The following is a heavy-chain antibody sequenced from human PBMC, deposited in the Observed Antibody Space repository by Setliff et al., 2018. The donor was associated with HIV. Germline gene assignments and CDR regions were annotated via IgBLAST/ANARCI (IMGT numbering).Heavy chain of an antibody. D-gene: IGHD3-22*01. V-gene: IGHV1-69*10. CDR2: IIPILGIA. Sequence: SVKVSCKASGGTFSSYGITWVRQAPGQGLEWMGGIIPILGIANYAQKFQGRVTITADEFTSTAYMELSSLRSEDTAVYYCARDYSPTFYYYDSSGTFDYWGQGTLVTVSS. CDR1: GGTFSSYG. CDR3: ARDYSPTFYYYDSSGTFDY. J-gene: IGHJ4*02.